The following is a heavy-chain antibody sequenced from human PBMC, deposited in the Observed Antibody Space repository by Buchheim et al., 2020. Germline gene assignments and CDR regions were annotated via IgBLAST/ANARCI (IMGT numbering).Heavy chain of an antibody. D-gene: IGHD5-12*01. J-gene: IGHJ6*03. V-gene: IGHV1-8*01. CDR2: MNPNSGNT. CDR3: ARAPRYKVDIYYYYYMDV. CDR1: GYTFTSYD. Sequence: QVQLVQSGAEVKKPGASVKVSCKASGYTFTSYDINWVRQAPGQGLEWMGWMNPNSGNTGYAQKFQGRVTMTRNTSLSKAYMELSSLRSEDTAVYYCARAPRYKVDIYYYYYMDVWGKGTT.